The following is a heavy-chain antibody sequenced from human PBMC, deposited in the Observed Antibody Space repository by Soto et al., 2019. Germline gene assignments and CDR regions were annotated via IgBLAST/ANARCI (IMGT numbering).Heavy chain of an antibody. Sequence: ASVKVSCKASGYTFTGYYMHWVRQAPGQGLEWMGWINPNSGGTNYAQKFQGWVTMTRDTSISTAYVELSRLRSDDTAVYYCARGGDIVVVTAIPYYYYGMDVWGQGTTVTVSS. J-gene: IGHJ6*02. CDR1: GYTFTGYY. D-gene: IGHD2-21*02. CDR3: ARGGDIVVVTAIPYYYYGMDV. V-gene: IGHV1-2*04. CDR2: INPNSGGT.